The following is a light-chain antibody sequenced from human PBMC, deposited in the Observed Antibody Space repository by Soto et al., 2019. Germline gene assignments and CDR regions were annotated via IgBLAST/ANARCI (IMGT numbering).Light chain of an antibody. Sequence: QSVLTQPPSASGSPGQSVAISCTGTSSDVGGYNYVSWYQQHPGKAPKLMIYEVNKRPSGVPDRFSGSKSGNTASLTVSGLQAEDEADYYCSSYPGSRNGFGTGTKGTV. CDR1: SSDVGGYNY. V-gene: IGLV2-8*01. CDR3: SSYPGSRNG. CDR2: EVN. J-gene: IGLJ1*01.